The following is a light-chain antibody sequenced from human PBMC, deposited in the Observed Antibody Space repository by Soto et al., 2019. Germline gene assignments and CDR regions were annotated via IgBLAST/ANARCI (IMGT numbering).Light chain of an antibody. Sequence: QSVLTQPPSASGTPGQRVTISCSGSSSNIGSNYVYWYQQLPGTAPKLLIYRNNQRPSGVPDRFSGSKSGTSTPLAISGLRYEDEADYYCAAWDDSLSGLYVFGTGTKVTVL. CDR2: RNN. CDR3: AAWDDSLSGLYV. V-gene: IGLV1-47*01. J-gene: IGLJ1*01. CDR1: SSNIGSNY.